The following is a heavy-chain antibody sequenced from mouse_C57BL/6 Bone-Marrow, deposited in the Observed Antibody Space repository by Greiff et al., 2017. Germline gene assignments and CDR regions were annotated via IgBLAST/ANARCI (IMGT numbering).Heavy chain of an antibody. CDR2: ISNLAYSI. CDR3: ARLYYGNWYYFDY. J-gene: IGHJ2*01. Sequence: EVKLVESGGGLVQPGGSLKLSCAASGFTFSDYGMAWVRQAPRKGPEWVAFISNLAYSIYYADTVTGRFTISRENAKNTLYLEMSSLRSEDTAMYYCARLYYGNWYYFDYWGQGTTLTVSS. D-gene: IGHD2-1*01. V-gene: IGHV5-15*04. CDR1: GFTFSDYG.